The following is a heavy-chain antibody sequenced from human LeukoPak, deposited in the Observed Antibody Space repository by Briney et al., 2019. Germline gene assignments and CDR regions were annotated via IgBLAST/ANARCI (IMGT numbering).Heavy chain of an antibody. V-gene: IGHV4-59*12. J-gene: IGHJ4*02. CDR2: ISYSGSS. CDR3: AIALGMATINY. Sequence: SGTLSLTCTVSGGSISSYYWSWIRQPPGKGLEWIGYISYSGSSNYNPSLKSRVTISVDTSKNQFSLKLSSVTAADTAVYYCAIALGMATINYWGQGTLVTVSS. CDR1: GGSISSYY. D-gene: IGHD5-24*01.